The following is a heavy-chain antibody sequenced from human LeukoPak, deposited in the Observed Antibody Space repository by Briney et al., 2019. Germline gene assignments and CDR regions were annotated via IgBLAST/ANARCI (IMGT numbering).Heavy chain of an antibody. CDR3: ARDRGYSGYDSRTGYYFDY. J-gene: IGHJ4*02. D-gene: IGHD5-12*01. CDR2: ISAYNGNT. Sequence: GASVKVSCKASGYTFTSYGISWVRQAPGQGLEWMGWISAYNGNTNYAQKLQGRVTMTTDTSTSTAYMELRSLRSDDTAVYYCARDRGYSGYDSRTGYYFDYWGQGTLVTVSS. CDR1: GYTFTSYG. V-gene: IGHV1-18*01.